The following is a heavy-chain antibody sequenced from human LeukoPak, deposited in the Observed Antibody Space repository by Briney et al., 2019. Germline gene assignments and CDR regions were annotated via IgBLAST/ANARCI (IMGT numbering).Heavy chain of an antibody. CDR3: ARFTPQGYGWGGYNRFDP. CDR1: GGSISSSSYY. Sequence: SETLSLTCTVSGGSISSSSYYWGWIRQPPGKGLEWIGSIYYSGSTYYNPSLKSRVTISVDTSKNQFSLKLSSVTAADTAVYYCARFTPQGYGWGGYNRFDPWGQGTLVTVSS. CDR2: IYYSGST. J-gene: IGHJ5*02. V-gene: IGHV4-39*07. D-gene: IGHD3-16*01.